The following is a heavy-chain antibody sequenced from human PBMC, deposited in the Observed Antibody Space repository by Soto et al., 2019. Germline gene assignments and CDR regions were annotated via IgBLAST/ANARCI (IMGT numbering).Heavy chain of an antibody. J-gene: IGHJ4*02. V-gene: IGHV4-39*01. Sequence: QLQLQESGPGLVTPSATLSLTCTVSGGSISSSSYYWGWIRPPPGKGLEWIGSIYYSGSTYYNPSLKRRVTVSGDTSTNQFSPKLNPVTAADTAVYYYARRSGKHNSIGWYLDWGQGTLVTVSS. CDR1: GGSISSSSYY. CDR2: IYYSGST. D-gene: IGHD6-19*01. CDR3: ARRSGKHNSIGWYLD.